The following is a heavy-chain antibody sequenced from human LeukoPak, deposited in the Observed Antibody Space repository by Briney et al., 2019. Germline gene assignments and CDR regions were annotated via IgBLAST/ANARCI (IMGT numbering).Heavy chain of an antibody. D-gene: IGHD5-18*01. V-gene: IGHV1-69*04. CDR1: GGTFSSYA. J-gene: IGHJ6*02. Sequence: GSSVKVSCKASGGTFSSYAISWVRQAPGQGLEWMGRIIPILGIANYAQKFQGRVTITADKSTSTAYMELSSLRSEDTAVYYCASYDTAMVSYYYYGMDVWGQGTTVTVSS. CDR2: IIPILGIA. CDR3: ASYDTAMVSYYYYGMDV.